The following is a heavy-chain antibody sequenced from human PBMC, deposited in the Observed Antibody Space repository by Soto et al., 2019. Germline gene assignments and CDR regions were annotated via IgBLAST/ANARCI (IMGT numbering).Heavy chain of an antibody. CDR1: GGSVSGSSYY. CDR2: VYYSGST. Sequence: SETLSLTCTVSGGSVSGSSYYWGWVRQTQGKGQEWIGSVYYSGSTYYNPSPESRVTISVDKSKNQFSLKLMSLSAADTAVYYCGILEGLATSSYYFDYWGQGALVTVSS. D-gene: IGHD6-6*01. V-gene: IGHV4-39*01. CDR3: GILEGLATSSYYFDY. J-gene: IGHJ4*02.